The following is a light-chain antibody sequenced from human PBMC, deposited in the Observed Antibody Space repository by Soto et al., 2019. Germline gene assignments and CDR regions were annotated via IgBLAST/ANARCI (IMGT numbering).Light chain of an antibody. V-gene: IGKV1-5*01. Sequence: DIQMTQSPSTLSASVGDRVNITCRASQSIRGWLAWYQKKPGKAPKVLIYGASRLPSGVPSRFSGSGSETEFTLTISDLQPDDFATYYCQHSTPYLCTFGQGSKVDMK. CDR1: QSIRGW. J-gene: IGKJ2*01. CDR2: GAS. CDR3: QHSTPYLCT.